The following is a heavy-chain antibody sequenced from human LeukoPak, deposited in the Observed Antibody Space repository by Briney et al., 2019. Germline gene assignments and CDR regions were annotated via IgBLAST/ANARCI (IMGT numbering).Heavy chain of an antibody. D-gene: IGHD3-22*01. CDR2: INHSGST. V-gene: IGHV4-34*01. CDR3: ARLSLVDDSSGYYLHHEYYFDY. Sequence: SETLSLTCAVYGGSFSGYYWSWIRQPPGKGLEWIGEINHSGSTNYNPSLKSRVTISVDTSKNQFSLKLSSVTAADTAVYYCARLSLVDDSSGYYLHHEYYFDYWGQGTLVTVSS. CDR1: GGSFSGYY. J-gene: IGHJ4*02.